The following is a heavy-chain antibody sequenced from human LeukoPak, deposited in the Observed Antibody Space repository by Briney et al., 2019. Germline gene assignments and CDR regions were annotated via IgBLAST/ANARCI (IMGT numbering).Heavy chain of an antibody. CDR1: GGSISSSSYY. J-gene: IGHJ5*02. CDR2: IYYSGST. Sequence: PSETLSLTCTVSGGSISSSSYYWGWIRQPPGKGLEWIGSIYYSGSTYYNPSLKSRVTISVDTSKNQFSLKLSSVTAADTAVYYCARADSSGWYRNWFDPWGQGTLVTVSS. D-gene: IGHD6-19*01. V-gene: IGHV4-39*07. CDR3: ARADSSGWYRNWFDP.